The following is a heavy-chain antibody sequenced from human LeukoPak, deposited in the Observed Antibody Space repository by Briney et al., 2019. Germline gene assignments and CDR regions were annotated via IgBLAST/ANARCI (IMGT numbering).Heavy chain of an antibody. V-gene: IGHV4-4*07. Sequence: SETLSLTCTVSGGSISSYYWSWIRQPAGKGLEWIGRIYTSGSTNYNPSLKSRVTMSVDTSKNQFSLKLSSVTAADTAVYYCARGARIMDKFGGAKGIGFDILGQGTMVTVSS. CDR3: ARGARIMDKFGGAKGIGFDI. D-gene: IGHD3-16*01. CDR1: GGSISSYY. J-gene: IGHJ3*02. CDR2: IYTSGST.